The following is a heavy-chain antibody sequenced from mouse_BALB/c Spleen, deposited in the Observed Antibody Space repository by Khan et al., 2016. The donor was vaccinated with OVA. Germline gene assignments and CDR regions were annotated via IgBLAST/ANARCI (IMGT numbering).Heavy chain of an antibody. CDR2: ISYSGST. CDR1: GYSITSDYA. J-gene: IGHJ3*01. V-gene: IGHV3-2*02. Sequence: VQLKESGPGLVKPSQSLSLTCTVPGYSITSDYAWNWIRQFPGNKLEWMGYISYSGSTTYNPSLKSRISITRDTSKNQFFLQLNSVTTEDTATYYCARWFTYWGQGTLVTVSA. CDR3: ARWFTY.